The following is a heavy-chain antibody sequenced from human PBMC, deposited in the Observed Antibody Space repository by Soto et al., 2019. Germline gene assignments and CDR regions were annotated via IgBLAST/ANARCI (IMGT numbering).Heavy chain of an antibody. V-gene: IGHV1-69*01. CDR3: AGTVDIAYYHVMDV. D-gene: IGHD3-22*01. Sequence: QVQQVQSGAEVKKPGSSVRVSCKASGGTLRSHAINWVRQAPGQGLEWMGGIIPIFGSPKYAQKFQGRVTITAGESSITAYMELISLRSEDKAVYYCAGTVDIAYYHVMDVWGKGTTVTVSS. CDR1: GGTLRSHA. J-gene: IGHJ6*04. CDR2: IIPIFGSP.